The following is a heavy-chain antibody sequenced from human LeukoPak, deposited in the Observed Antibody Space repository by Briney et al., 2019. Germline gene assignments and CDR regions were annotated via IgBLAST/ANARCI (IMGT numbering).Heavy chain of an antibody. Sequence: GASVKVSCKASGGTFSSYAISWVRQAPGQGLEWMGGIIPIFGTANYAQKFQGRVTITADESTSTAYMELSSLRSEDAAVYYCARGGLRYFDWLYWFDPWGQGTLATVSS. J-gene: IGHJ5*02. CDR1: GGTFSSYA. CDR3: ARGGLRYFDWLYWFDP. D-gene: IGHD3-9*01. CDR2: IIPIFGTA. V-gene: IGHV1-69*13.